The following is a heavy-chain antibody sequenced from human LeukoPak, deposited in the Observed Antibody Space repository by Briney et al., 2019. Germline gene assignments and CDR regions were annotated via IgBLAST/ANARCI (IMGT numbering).Heavy chain of an antibody. CDR1: GGSFSGYY. D-gene: IGHD3-3*01. CDR2: INHSGST. J-gene: IGHJ4*02. CDR3: ARGRYYDFWSGYYIPHFDY. Sequence: SETLSLTCAVYGGSFSGYYWSWIRQPPGKGLEWIGEINHSGSTNYNTSLKSRVTIPVDTSKNQFSLKLSSVTAADTAVYYCARGRYYDFWSGYYIPHFDYWGQGTLVTVSS. V-gene: IGHV4-34*01.